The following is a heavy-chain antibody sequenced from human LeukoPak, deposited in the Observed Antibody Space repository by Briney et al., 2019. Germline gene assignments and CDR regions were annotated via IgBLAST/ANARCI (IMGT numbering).Heavy chain of an antibody. V-gene: IGHV3-23*01. D-gene: IGHD5-24*01. CDR3: AKSESPGMMATVPDY. J-gene: IGHJ4*02. CDR2: ISAGGSST. CDR1: GFTFSTYA. Sequence: PGGSLRLSCDASGFTFSTYAMTWVRQAPGKGLEWASGISAGGSSTYYAASVKGRFTISRDNSRNILYLQMNSLRGDDTAVYYCAKSESPGMMATVPDYWGQGTLVTVSS.